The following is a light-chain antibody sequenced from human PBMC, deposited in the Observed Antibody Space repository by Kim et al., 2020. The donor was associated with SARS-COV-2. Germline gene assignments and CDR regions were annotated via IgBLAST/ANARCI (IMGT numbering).Light chain of an antibody. Sequence: SSELTQDPAVSVALGQTVRLTCQGDSLRKYYATWYQQRPGQAPTLVLYGKYDRPSGIPDRFSGSASGNTASLTITGAQAEDEGDYYCSSRDSSGDHVVFGGGTHLTVL. CDR2: GKY. V-gene: IGLV3-19*01. CDR1: SLRKYY. J-gene: IGLJ3*02. CDR3: SSRDSSGDHVV.